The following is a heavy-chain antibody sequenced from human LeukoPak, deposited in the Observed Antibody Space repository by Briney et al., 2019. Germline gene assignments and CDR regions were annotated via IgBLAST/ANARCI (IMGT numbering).Heavy chain of an antibody. CDR2: IYTSGST. CDR3: ARGPGGSSSSDFDY. Sequence: SETLSLTCTVSGGSISSYYWSWIRQPAGKGLEWIGRIYTSGSTNYNPSLKSRVTISVDTSKNQFSLKLSSVTAADTAVYYCARGPGGSSSSDFDYWGQGTLVTVPS. J-gene: IGHJ4*02. V-gene: IGHV4-4*07. CDR1: GGSISSYY. D-gene: IGHD6-6*01.